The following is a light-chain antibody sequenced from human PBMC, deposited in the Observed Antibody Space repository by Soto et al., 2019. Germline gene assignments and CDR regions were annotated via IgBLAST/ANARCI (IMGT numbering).Light chain of an antibody. Sequence: DIQMTQSPTFLSASVGDRVTITCPASQDITTSLNWYQQKPGKAPKLLLYDASNLETGVPSRYSGKGSGTDFTFTISSLQTEEIATDYGQQYDNLPLSFGGGTVVVIK. CDR2: DAS. CDR1: QDITTS. J-gene: IGKJ4*01. CDR3: QQYDNLPLS. V-gene: IGKV1-33*01.